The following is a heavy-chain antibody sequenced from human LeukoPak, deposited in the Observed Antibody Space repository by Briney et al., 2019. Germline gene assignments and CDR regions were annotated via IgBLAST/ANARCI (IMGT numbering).Heavy chain of an antibody. CDR1: GYTFTGYY. CDR2: INPHSGDT. J-gene: IGHJ4*02. V-gene: IGHV1-2*02. D-gene: IGHD4-23*01. Sequence: ASVKVSCKASGYTFTGYYIHWVRQAPGQGLEWVGWINPHSGDTNYAQNFQGRVTMTRDTSISTAYLELSRLRSDDTAVYYCARAPMTTVVALNDVFDSWGQGALVTVSS. CDR3: ARAPMTTVVALNDVFDS.